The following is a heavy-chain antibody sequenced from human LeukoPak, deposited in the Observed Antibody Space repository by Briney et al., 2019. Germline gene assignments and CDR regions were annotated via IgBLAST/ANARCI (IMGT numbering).Heavy chain of an antibody. CDR3: AGPGIAAAI. CDR2: IQYTGST. CDR1: GGSISSNY. Sequence: SETLSLTCTVSGGSISSNYWSWIRQPPGKGLEWIGNIQYTGSTNYNPSLKSRVIISLDTSKTQFSLKVSSATAADTAVYYCAGPGIAAAIWGQGTMVTVSS. J-gene: IGHJ3*02. D-gene: IGHD6-13*01. V-gene: IGHV4-59*01.